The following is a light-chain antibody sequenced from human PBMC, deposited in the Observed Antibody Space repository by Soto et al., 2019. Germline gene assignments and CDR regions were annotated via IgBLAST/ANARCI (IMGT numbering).Light chain of an antibody. J-gene: IGKJ1*01. CDR2: AAS. Sequence: IQMAQSPSSLSAFVGDRVTITSRESRGIVARLAWFLQQPGNASQFLSQAASNLQSGVPSRFSGSVSRTQIILSNNSQQPEDIATYYCLQVSSFPRTIGPGTKVDIK. V-gene: IGKV1-12*01. CDR1: RGIVAR. CDR3: LQVSSFPRT.